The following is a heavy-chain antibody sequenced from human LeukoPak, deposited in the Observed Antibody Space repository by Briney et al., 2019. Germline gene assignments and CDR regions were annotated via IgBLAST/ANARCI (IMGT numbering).Heavy chain of an antibody. CDR2: IYDSGST. J-gene: IGHJ5*02. CDR1: GASISSSSYY. CDR3: ARVRGIVVVPAASTGLNWFDP. D-gene: IGHD2-2*01. Sequence: SETLSLTCTVSGASISSSSYYWGWIRQPPGQGLEWIGSIYDSGSTYYNTSLKSRATISVDTSKNQFSLKLSSVTAADTAVYYCARVRGIVVVPAASTGLNWFDPRGQGTLVTVSS. V-gene: IGHV4-39*01.